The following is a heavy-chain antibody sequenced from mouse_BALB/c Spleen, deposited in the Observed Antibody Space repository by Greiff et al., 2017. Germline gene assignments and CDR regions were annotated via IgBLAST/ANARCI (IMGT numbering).Heavy chain of an antibody. CDR1: GYTFTDYN. J-gene: IGHJ3*01. CDR3: ARRDGPWFAY. V-gene: IGHV1-18*01. D-gene: IGHD1-1*01. Sequence: EVQLQQSGPELVKPGASVKIPCKASGYTFTDYNMDWVKQSHGKSLEWIGDINPNNGGTIYNQKFKGKATLTVDKSSSTAYMELRSLTSEDTAVYYCARRDGPWFAYWGQGTLVTVSA. CDR2: INPNNGGT.